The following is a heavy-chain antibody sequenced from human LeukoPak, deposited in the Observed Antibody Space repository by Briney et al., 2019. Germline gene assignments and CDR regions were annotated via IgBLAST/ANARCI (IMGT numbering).Heavy chain of an antibody. V-gene: IGHV3-53*01. CDR3: ARGARPDWFDP. CDR2: IYSGGST. Sequence: GRSVRLSCAASGFTVSSNYMSWVRHAPGKGLEWVTVIYSGGSTYYADSVRGRFTISLYNSKNTLYLQMNSLRAEDTAVYYCARGARPDWFDPWGQGTLVTVSS. CDR1: GFTVSSNY. J-gene: IGHJ5*02.